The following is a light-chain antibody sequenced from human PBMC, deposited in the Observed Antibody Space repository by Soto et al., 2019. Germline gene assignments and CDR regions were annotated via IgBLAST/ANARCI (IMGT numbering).Light chain of an antibody. CDR2: EVS. CDR3: SSYAGSNNYV. V-gene: IGLV2-8*01. CDR1: SSDIGGYNY. J-gene: IGLJ1*01. Sequence: QSVLTQPPSASGSPGQSVTISCTGTSSDIGGYNYVSWYQQHPGKAPKLMIYEVSKRPSGVPDRFSGSKSGNTASLPVSGLQAEYEADYYCSSYAGSNNYVFGTGTKVTVL.